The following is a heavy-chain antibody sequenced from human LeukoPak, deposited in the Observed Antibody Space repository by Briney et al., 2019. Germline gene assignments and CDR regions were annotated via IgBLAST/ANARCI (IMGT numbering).Heavy chain of an antibody. J-gene: IGHJ3*02. CDR2: INPNSGGT. CDR1: GYTFTGYY. Sequence: ASVKVSCKASGYTFTGYYMHWVRQAPGQGLEWMGWINPNSGGTNYAQKFQGRVTKTRDTSISTAYMELSRLRSDDTAVYYCARTYYYDSSGYPPNYAFDIWGQGTMVTVSS. V-gene: IGHV1-2*02. CDR3: ARTYYYDSSGYPPNYAFDI. D-gene: IGHD3-22*01.